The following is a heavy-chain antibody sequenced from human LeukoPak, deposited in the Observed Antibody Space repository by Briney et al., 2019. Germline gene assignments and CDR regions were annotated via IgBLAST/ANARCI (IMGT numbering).Heavy chain of an antibody. CDR2: ISAYNGNT. CDR1: GGTFISYA. J-gene: IGHJ5*02. Sequence: ASVKVSCKASGGTFISYAISWVRQAPGQGLEWMGWISAYNGNTNYAQKLQGRVTMTTDTSTSTAYMELRSLRSDDTAVYYCAGLYSSSWWNWFDPWGQGTLVTVSS. D-gene: IGHD6-13*01. CDR3: AGLYSSSWWNWFDP. V-gene: IGHV1-18*01.